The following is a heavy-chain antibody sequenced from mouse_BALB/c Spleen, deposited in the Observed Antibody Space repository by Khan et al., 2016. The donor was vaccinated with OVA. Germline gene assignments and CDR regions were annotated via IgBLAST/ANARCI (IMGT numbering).Heavy chain of an antibody. CDR3: VRDGAYHRDDGWLAY. CDR2: INPSNGYT. CDR1: GYTFTSYT. J-gene: IGHJ3*01. V-gene: IGHV1-4*01. D-gene: IGHD2-14*01. Sequence: QVQLQQSGAELARPGASVKMSCKASGYTFTSYTIHWIKKRPGQGLEWIGYINPSNGYTNYNQKLKDKATLTTDKSSTTAYLQLSSLTSDDSAVDNCVRDGAYHRDDGWLAYWGQGTLVTVSA.